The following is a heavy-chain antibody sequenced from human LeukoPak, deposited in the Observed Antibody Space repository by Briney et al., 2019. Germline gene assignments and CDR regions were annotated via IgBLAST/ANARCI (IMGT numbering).Heavy chain of an antibody. CDR1: GYTFTGYY. CDR3: ARDYYYDSSGYYPLDAFDI. Sequence: GASVKVSCKASGYTFTGYYMHWVRQAPGQGLEWMGRINPNSDGTNYAQKFQGRVTMTRDTSISTAYMELSRLRSDDTAVYYCARDYYYDSSGYYPLDAFDIWGQGTMVTVSS. V-gene: IGHV1-2*06. CDR2: INPNSDGT. J-gene: IGHJ3*02. D-gene: IGHD3-22*01.